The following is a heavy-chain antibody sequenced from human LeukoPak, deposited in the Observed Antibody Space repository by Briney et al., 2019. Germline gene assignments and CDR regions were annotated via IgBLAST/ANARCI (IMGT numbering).Heavy chain of an antibody. CDR3: AREDAEYYDILTGYYEAFDY. Sequence: PSETLSLTCTVSGGSISSGGYYWSWIRQHPGKGLEWIGYIYYSGSTYYNPSLKSRVTISVDTSKNQFSLKLSSVTAADTAVYYCAREDAEYYDILTGYYEAFDYWGQGTLVTVSS. CDR1: GGSISSGGYY. V-gene: IGHV4-31*03. CDR2: IYYSGST. D-gene: IGHD3-9*01. J-gene: IGHJ4*02.